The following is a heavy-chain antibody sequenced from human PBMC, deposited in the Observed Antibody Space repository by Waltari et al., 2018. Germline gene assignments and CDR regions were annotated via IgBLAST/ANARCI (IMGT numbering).Heavy chain of an antibody. J-gene: IGHJ4*02. V-gene: IGHV4-39*07. CDR2: IYYRGST. D-gene: IGHD2-15*01. Sequence: QLQLQESGPGLVKPSETLSLPCTVSVDSLSRRVYYWGWVRQPPGKGLEWIGNIYYRGSTFHNPSLRSRVTMSVDTSKNQFSLKLTSVTAADTAVYFCARVVREVITAASYFELWGQGSLVTVSS. CDR3: ARVVREVITAASYFEL. CDR1: VDSLSRRVYY.